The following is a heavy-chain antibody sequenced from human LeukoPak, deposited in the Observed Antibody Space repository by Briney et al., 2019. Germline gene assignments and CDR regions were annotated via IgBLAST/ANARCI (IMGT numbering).Heavy chain of an antibody. CDR3: ATDFYDTT. J-gene: IGHJ5*02. Sequence: GGSLRLSCAASGFTFSNYWIHWVRQAPGKGLEWVGRIRSNSDGGTIDYAAPVKGRFALSRDDSKNTLYLQMNSLQTEDTAVYYCATDFYDTTWGQGTLATVSS. V-gene: IGHV3-15*07. CDR2: IRSNSDGGTI. D-gene: IGHD3-22*01. CDR1: GFTFSNYW.